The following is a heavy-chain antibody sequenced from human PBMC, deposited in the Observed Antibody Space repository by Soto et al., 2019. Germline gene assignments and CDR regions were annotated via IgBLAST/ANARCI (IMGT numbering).Heavy chain of an antibody. J-gene: IGHJ1*01. CDR3: ARDQGLTIAAAGTGDFQH. Sequence: QVQLVQSGAEVKKPGSSVKVSCKASGGTFSSYTISWVRQAPGQGLEWMGRIIPILGIANYAQKFQGRVTITADKSTSTADMELSSLRSEDTAVYYCARDQGLTIAAAGTGDFQHGGQGTLVTVSS. V-gene: IGHV1-69*08. D-gene: IGHD6-13*01. CDR1: GGTFSSYT. CDR2: IIPILGIA.